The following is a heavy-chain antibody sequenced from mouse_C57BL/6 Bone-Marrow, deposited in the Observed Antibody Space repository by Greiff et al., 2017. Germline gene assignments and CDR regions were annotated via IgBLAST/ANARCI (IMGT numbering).Heavy chain of an antibody. Sequence: EVQGVESGPGMVKPSQSLSLTCAVTGYSITSGYDWHWIRHFPGNKLEWMGYISYSGSTNYNPSLKSRIPITHDTSKNHFFLKLNTVTTEDTATYYCAREELTGDYWYFDVWGTGTTVTVSS. CDR1: GYSITSGYD. CDR2: ISYSGST. CDR3: AREELTGDYWYFDV. V-gene: IGHV3-1*01. J-gene: IGHJ1*03. D-gene: IGHD4-1*01.